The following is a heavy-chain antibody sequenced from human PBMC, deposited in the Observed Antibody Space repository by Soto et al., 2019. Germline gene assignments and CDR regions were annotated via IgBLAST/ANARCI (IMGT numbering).Heavy chain of an antibody. CDR2: IWYDGSNK. D-gene: IGHD4-17*01. J-gene: IGHJ4*02. Sequence: QVQLVESGGGVVQPGRSLRLSCAASGFTFSSYGMHWVRQAPGKGLEWVAVIWYDGSNKYYADSVKGRFTISRDNSKNTLYLQMNSLRAEDTAVYYCAREEEEDGDTGLGYWGQGTLVTVSS. CDR1: GFTFSSYG. V-gene: IGHV3-33*01. CDR3: AREEEEDGDTGLGY.